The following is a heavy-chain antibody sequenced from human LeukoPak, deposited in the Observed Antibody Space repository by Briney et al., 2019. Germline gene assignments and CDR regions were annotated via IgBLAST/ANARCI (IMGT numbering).Heavy chain of an antibody. V-gene: IGHV3-21*05. CDR1: GFTFSSFN. J-gene: IGHJ4*02. CDR2: ISRSSAYI. CDR3: ARVWQDYTNVDY. Sequence: GGSLRLSCAASGFTFSSFNMNWVRQAPGKGPEGVSYISRSSAYIHYADSVRGRFAISRDNAKSSVYLQMNSLRGEDTAIYYCARVWQDYTNVDYWGQGTLVTVSS. D-gene: IGHD4-11*01.